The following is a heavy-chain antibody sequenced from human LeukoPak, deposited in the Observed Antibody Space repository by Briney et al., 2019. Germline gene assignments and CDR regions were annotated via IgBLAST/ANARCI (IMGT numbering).Heavy chain of an antibody. CDR3: AREVVGATMYYYYYMDV. CDR2: IYTSGST. J-gene: IGHJ6*03. CDR1: GGSISSYY. V-gene: IGHV4-4*07. D-gene: IGHD1-26*01. Sequence: SETLSLTCTVSGGSISSYYWSWIRQPAGKGLEWVGRIYTSGSTNYNPSLKSRVTTSVDTSKNQCSLKLSSVTAADTAVYYCAREVVGATMYYYYYMDVWGKGTTVTVSS.